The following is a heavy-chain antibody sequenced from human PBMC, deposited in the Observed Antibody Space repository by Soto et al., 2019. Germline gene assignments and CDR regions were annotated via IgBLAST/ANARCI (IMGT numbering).Heavy chain of an antibody. V-gene: IGHV3-23*01. CDR3: ADGGEWSFNFVY. Sequence: GGSLRLSCAASGLTFSTYAMSWVRQAPGKGLEWVSGISVSGDNTYYADSVKGRFTISRDNSKNTLYLQMNNLRAEDTAVYYCADGGEWSFNFVYWGQGTLVTVS. D-gene: IGHD3-3*01. J-gene: IGHJ4*02. CDR2: ISVSGDNT. CDR1: GLTFSTYA.